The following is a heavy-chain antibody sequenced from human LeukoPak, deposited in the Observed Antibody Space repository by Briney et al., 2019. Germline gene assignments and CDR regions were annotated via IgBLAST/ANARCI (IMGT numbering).Heavy chain of an antibody. J-gene: IGHJ5*02. CDR1: GGSISSSSYY. CDR2: IYYSGST. Sequence: SETLSLTCTVSGGSISSSSYYWGRIRQPPGKGLEWIGSIYYSGSTYYNPSLKSRVTISVDTSKNQFSLKLSSVTAADTAVYYCARDMGGVVVAATDNWFDPWGQGTLVTVSS. CDR3: ARDMGGVVVAATDNWFDP. D-gene: IGHD2-15*01. V-gene: IGHV4-39*07.